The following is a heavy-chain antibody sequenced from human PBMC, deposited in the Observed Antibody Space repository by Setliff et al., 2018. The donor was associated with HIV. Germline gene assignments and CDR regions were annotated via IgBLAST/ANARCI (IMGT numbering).Heavy chain of an antibody. CDR1: GYTFTSYG. Sequence: ASVKVSCNASGYTFTSYGISWVRQAPGQGLEWMGWISAYNGNTNYAQKLQGRVTMTTDTSTSTAYMELRSLRSDDTAVYYCARASSIAARATFDYWGQGTLVTVPS. CDR2: ISAYNGNT. CDR3: ARASSIAARATFDY. D-gene: IGHD6-6*01. J-gene: IGHJ4*02. V-gene: IGHV1-18*01.